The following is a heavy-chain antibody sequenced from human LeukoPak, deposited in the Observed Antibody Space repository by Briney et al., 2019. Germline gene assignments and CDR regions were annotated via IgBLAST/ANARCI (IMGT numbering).Heavy chain of an antibody. CDR2: IRSDESNT. CDR1: GFTFSSYW. V-gene: IGHV3-74*03. CDR3: ARGLSVNWFDP. Sequence: GGSLRLSCAASGFTFSSYWMHWVRQASGKGLVWVSGIRSDESNTKYADSVKGRFTISRDNAKNTLYLQMNSLRGEDTAVYYCARGLSVNWFDPWGQGTLVTVSS. J-gene: IGHJ5*02.